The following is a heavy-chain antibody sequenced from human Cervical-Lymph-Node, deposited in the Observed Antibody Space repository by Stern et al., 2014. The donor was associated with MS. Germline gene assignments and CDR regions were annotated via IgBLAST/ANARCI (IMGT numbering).Heavy chain of an antibody. CDR1: GYRFTDHW. CDR3: ARRLGAGNSGSYFDS. CDR2: GYPVAPET. D-gene: IGHD4-23*01. J-gene: IGHJ4*02. V-gene: IGHV5-51*01. Sequence: EVQLVESGAEVKKPGESLNISCKASGYRFTDHWIGWVRQMPGKGLDWLGVGYPVAPETSYNPSLQGQFTVSADRSFSIAYLQYSSLRASDTAIYYCARRLGAGNSGSYFDSWGQGTLVTVSS.